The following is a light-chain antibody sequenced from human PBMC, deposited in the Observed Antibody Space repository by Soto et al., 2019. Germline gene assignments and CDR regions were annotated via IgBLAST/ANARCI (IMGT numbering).Light chain of an antibody. Sequence: EIELTQSPGTLSLSPGERATLSCRASQSVTSNSLAWYQQKPGQAPRLLIYGASSRATGIPDRFSGSGSGTDFALTISRLEPEDFAVYYCQQYGSSPITFGPGTTVDIK. J-gene: IGKJ3*01. CDR2: GAS. CDR1: QSVTSNS. V-gene: IGKV3-20*01. CDR3: QQYGSSPIT.